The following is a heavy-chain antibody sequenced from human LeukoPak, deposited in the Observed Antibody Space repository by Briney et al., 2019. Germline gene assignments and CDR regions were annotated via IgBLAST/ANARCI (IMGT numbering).Heavy chain of an antibody. CDR2: ISHSGTLI. V-gene: IGHV3-48*03. Sequence: GGSLRLSCAASGFTFSDYEINWVRQAPGRGLEWVSYISHSGTLIYYADSVKGRFTVSRDNARNSLYLQLNSLRADDTAVYHCVREAASCGGDCLVYWGQGNLVTVSS. D-gene: IGHD2-21*01. CDR1: GFTFSDYE. CDR3: VREAASCGGDCLVY. J-gene: IGHJ4*02.